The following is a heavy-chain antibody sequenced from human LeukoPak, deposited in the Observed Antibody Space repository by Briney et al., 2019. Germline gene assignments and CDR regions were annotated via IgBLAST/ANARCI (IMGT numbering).Heavy chain of an antibody. J-gene: IGHJ5*02. V-gene: IGHV4-38-2*02. CDR2: IYHSGST. Sequence: SETLSLTCTVSGYSISSGYYWGWIRQPPGKGLEWIGSIYHSGSTYYNPSLKSRVTMSVDTSKNQFSLKLSSVTAADTAVYYCASTPYGSGSYSGWFDPWGQGTLVTVSS. CDR1: GYSISSGYY. D-gene: IGHD3-10*01. CDR3: ASTPYGSGSYSGWFDP.